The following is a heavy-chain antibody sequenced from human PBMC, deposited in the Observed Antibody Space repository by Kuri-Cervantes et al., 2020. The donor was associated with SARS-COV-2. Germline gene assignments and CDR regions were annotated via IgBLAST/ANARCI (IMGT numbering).Heavy chain of an antibody. V-gene: IGHV1-8*01. CDR1: GYTFTSYD. D-gene: IGHD6-19*01. CDR3: ARGLYSSGWLRGGNWFDP. CDR2: MNPNSGNT. Sequence: ASVKVSCKASGYTFTSYDINWVRQATGQGLEWMGWMNPNSGNTGYAQKFQGRVTMTRNTSISTAYMELSSLRSEDTAVYYCARGLYSSGWLRGGNWFDPRGQGTLVTVSS. J-gene: IGHJ5*02.